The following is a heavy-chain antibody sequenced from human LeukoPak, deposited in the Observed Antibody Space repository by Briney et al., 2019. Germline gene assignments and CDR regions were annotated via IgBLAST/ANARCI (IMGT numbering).Heavy chain of an antibody. CDR3: AREYRGSYSPLDY. CDR2: INPNSGGT. CDR1: GYTFTGYF. Sequence: ASVKVSCKASGYTFTGYFMYWVRQAPGQGLEWMGWINPNSGGTNNAQKFQGRVTMTRDASISTAYMDLSRLRSDDTAVYYCAREYRGSYSPLDYWGQGTLVTVSS. V-gene: IGHV1-2*02. J-gene: IGHJ4*02. D-gene: IGHD1-26*01.